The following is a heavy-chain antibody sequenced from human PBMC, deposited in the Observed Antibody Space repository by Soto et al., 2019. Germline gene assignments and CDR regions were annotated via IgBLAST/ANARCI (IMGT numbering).Heavy chain of an antibody. J-gene: IGHJ6*02. Sequence: ASVKVSCKASGYTFTGYYTHWVRQAPGQGLEWMGWINPNSGGTNYAQKFQGWVTMTRDTSISTAYMELSRLRSDDTAVYYCARGPIVASTTFYYYYGMDVWGQGTTVTVSS. CDR3: ARGPIVASTTFYYYYGMDV. CDR2: INPNSGGT. D-gene: IGHD1-26*01. V-gene: IGHV1-2*04. CDR1: GYTFTGYY.